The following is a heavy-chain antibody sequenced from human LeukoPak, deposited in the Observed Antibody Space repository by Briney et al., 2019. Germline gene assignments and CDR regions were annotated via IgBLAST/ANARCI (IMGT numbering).Heavy chain of an antibody. CDR2: INPNSGGT. CDR1: GYTFTGYY. Sequence: PPASVKVSCKASGYTFTGYYMHWVRQAPGQGLEWMGWINPNSGGTNYAQKFQGRVTMTTDTSMSTAYMELSRLASDDTAVYYCARAGGRSWFDPWGQGTLVAVSS. CDR3: ARAGGRSWFDP. J-gene: IGHJ5*02. V-gene: IGHV1-2*02.